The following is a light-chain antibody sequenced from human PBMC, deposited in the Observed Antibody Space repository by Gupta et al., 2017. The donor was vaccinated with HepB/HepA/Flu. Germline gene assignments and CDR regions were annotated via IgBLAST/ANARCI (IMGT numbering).Light chain of an antibody. CDR2: WAS. CDR1: QSVLHNSNDKNY. J-gene: IGKJ1*01. V-gene: IGKV4-1*01. Sequence: DIVMTQPPDSLAVSLGERTTINCRSSQSVLHNSNDKNYLAWYQQKPGQPPNLLMYWASTRESGVPDRFNGSGSGTNFTLTITSLQAEDVAVYYCQQYDSSPQTFGQGTRVEIK. CDR3: QQYDSSPQT.